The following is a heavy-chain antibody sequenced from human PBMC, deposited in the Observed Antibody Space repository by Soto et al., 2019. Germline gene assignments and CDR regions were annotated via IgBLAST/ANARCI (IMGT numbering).Heavy chain of an antibody. J-gene: IGHJ3*02. V-gene: IGHV3-33*01. CDR3: VRERGPFDAFDI. Sequence: GGSLRRSCAASGFPFTTYGMHWVRQAPGKGLEWVAVIWANGINKYYADSVRGRFTISRDNSKKTIDLQMNRLRAEDTALYYCVRERGPFDAFDIWGEGKLVTVSS. CDR1: GFPFTTYG. CDR2: IWANGINK.